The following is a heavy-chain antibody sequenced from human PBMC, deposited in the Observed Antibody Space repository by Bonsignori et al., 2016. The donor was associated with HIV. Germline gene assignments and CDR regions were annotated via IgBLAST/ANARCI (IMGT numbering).Heavy chain of an antibody. V-gene: IGHV3-21*01. J-gene: IGHJ6*03. CDR3: ARSYLNYMDV. CDR2: ISSSSSYI. Sequence: WIRQPPGKGLEWVSSISSSSSYIYYADSVKGRFTISRDNAKNSLYLQMNSLRAEDTAVYYCARSYLNYMDVWGKGTTVTVSS.